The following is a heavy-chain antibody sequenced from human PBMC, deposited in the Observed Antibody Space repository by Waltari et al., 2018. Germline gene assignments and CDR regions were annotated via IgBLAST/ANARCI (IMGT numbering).Heavy chain of an antibody. Sequence: EVQVVESGGGLVQPGGSLRLSCAASGFTFSNYWRTWVGRAPGKGVVWVANKNQEGNGLHDVDSGRGRLTISRDNAKNSMFLQMNSLRAEDTAVYYCARVPLPWYLDYWGQGTLVTVSS. CDR3: ARVPLPWYLDY. J-gene: IGHJ4*02. CDR1: GFTFSNYW. V-gene: IGHV3-7*01. CDR2: KNQEGNGL.